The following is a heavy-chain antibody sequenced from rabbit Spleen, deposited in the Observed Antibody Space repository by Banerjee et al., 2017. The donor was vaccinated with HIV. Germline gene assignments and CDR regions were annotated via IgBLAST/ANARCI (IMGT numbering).Heavy chain of an antibody. D-gene: IGHD1-1*01. J-gene: IGHJ6*01. CDR3: ARDSSSSFSSYGMDL. CDR1: GFDFSDYG. Sequence: QLVESGGGLVQPGGSLRLSCKASGFDFSDYGVTWVRQAPGKGLEWIGYIDPLFGSTYYANSVKGRFTFSRDNAQNTVFLQMTSLTAADTATYFCARDSSSSFSSYGMDLWGQGTLVTVS. V-gene: IGHV1S47*01. CDR2: IDPLFGST.